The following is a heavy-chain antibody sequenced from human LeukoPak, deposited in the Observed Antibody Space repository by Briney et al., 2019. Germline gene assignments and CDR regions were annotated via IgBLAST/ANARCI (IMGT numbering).Heavy chain of an antibody. CDR1: GFTFSYFT. V-gene: IGHV3-23*01. CDR3: AKDGTGIPTYFDY. J-gene: IGHJ4*02. Sequence: GGSLRLSCAASGFTFSYFTMSWVRQAPGGGLEWVSAISGSGGSTYYADSVKGRFTISRDNSKNTLYLQMNSLRAEDTAVYYCAKDGTGIPTYFDYWGQGTLVTVSS. CDR2: ISGSGGST.